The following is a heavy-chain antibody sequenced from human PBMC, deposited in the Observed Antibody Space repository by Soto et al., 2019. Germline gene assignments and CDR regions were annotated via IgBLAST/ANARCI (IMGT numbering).Heavy chain of an antibody. Sequence: EVQLLESGGGLVQPGGSLRLSCAAAGFTFSHYAMSWVRPAPGKGLQWVSTIFGSGAPTHYADSVKGRFGISRDNSNNMLFLELNSLKDEETAVYYCAREASSWGFAFDLWGQGTRVAVSS. CDR2: IFGSGAPT. CDR1: GFTFSHYA. J-gene: IGHJ3*01. D-gene: IGHD3-16*01. CDR3: AREASSWGFAFDL. V-gene: IGHV3-23*01.